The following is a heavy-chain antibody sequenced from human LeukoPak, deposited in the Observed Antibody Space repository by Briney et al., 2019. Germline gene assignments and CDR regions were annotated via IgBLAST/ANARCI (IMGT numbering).Heavy chain of an antibody. CDR2: IKQDGSEK. D-gene: IGHD2-21*02. CDR3: ATDLVTPIDY. V-gene: IGHV3-7*03. J-gene: IGHJ4*02. Sequence: GGSLRLSCAASGFIFSSYWMTWVRQAPGKGLEWVASIKQDGSEKYYVDSVKGRFTISRDNAKNSLYLQMNSLRAEDTAVFYCATDLVTPIDYWGQGTLVTVSS. CDR1: GFIFSSYW.